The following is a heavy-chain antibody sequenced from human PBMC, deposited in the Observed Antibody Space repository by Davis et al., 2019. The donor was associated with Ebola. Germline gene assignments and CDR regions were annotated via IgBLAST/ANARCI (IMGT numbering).Heavy chain of an antibody. V-gene: IGHV1-18*01. CDR3: ARGGLHLGELSLSYYFDY. CDR1: GYTFTSYD. J-gene: IGHJ4*02. Sequence: AASVKVSCKASGYTFTSYDINWVRQAPGQGLEWMGWISAYNGNTNYAQKLQGRVTMTTDTSTSTAYMELRSLRSDDTAVYYCARGGLHLGELSLSYYFDYWGQGTLVTVSS. CDR2: ISAYNGNT. D-gene: IGHD3-16*02.